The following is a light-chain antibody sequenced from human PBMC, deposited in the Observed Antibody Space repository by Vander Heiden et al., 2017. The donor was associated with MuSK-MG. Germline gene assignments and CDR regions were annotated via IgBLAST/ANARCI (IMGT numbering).Light chain of an antibody. Sequence: ELVWTQSQGTLSLSPGERATLSCRASQSVSSSYLAWYQQKPGQAPRLLIYGASSRATGIPDRFSGSGSGTDFTLTISRLEPEDFAVYYCQQYGSSPFTFGPGTKVDIK. CDR1: QSVSSSY. CDR2: GAS. J-gene: IGKJ3*01. V-gene: IGKV3-20*01. CDR3: QQYGSSPFT.